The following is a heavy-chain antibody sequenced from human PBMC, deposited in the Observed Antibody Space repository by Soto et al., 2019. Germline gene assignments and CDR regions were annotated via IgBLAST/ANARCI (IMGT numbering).Heavy chain of an antibody. V-gene: IGHV4-4*07. CDR1: GVSMRNSY. D-gene: IGHD3-16*01. CDR3: ARGGGVPALGDP. J-gene: IGHJ5*02. CDR2: ISTSGNT. Sequence: QVQLEESGPGLVKPSETLSLICSVSGVSMRNSYWTWIRQSAGKGLEWIGRISTSGNTNYNPSLNGRLTMSVDTSKNQVSLKLTSVTAAATAVYYCARGGGVPALGDPWGQGTLVTVSS.